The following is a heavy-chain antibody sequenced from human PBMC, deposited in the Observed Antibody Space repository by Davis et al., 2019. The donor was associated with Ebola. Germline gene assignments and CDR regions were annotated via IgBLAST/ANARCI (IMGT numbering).Heavy chain of an antibody. Sequence: GGSLRLSCAASGFIFSNFGIHWIRQSPGKGLEWVAGISYDGSKKYYADLVTGRFTISRDNSKNTLFLQMNSLRVEDTAVYYCAKDQYYDFWSGQDYHYFGMDVWGQGTTVIVSS. V-gene: IGHV3-30*18. J-gene: IGHJ6*02. D-gene: IGHD3-3*01. CDR1: GFIFSNFG. CDR2: ISYDGSKK. CDR3: AKDQYYDFWSGQDYHYFGMDV.